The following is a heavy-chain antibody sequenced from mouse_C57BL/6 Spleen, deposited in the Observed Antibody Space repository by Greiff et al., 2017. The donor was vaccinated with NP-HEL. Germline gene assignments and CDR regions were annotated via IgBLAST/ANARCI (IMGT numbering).Heavy chain of an antibody. V-gene: IGHV1-76*01. CDR2: IYPGSGNT. Sequence: QVQLQQSGAELVRPGASVKLSCKASGYTFTDYYINWVKQRPGQGLEWIARIYPGSGNTDYNEKFKGKATLTAEKSSSTAYMQLSSLTSEDSAVYFCALYDYLGYFDVWGKGTTVTVSS. CDR3: ALYDYLGYFDV. D-gene: IGHD2-4*01. J-gene: IGHJ1*03. CDR1: GYTFTDYY.